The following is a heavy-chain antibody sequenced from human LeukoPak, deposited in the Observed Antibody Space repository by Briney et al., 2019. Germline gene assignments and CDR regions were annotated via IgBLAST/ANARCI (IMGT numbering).Heavy chain of an antibody. CDR2: IFHSGTT. J-gene: IGHJ3*02. CDR1: DYSISSNSYY. Sequence: PSETLSLTCAVSDYSISSNSYYWGWIRQTPGKGLEWIGSIFHSGTTFYNPSLKSRVTISVDKSKNQFSLKLSSVTAADTAVYYCARPQSASYLRDAFDIWGQGTMVTVSS. V-gene: IGHV4-38-2*01. D-gene: IGHD2-8*01. CDR3: ARPQSASYLRDAFDI.